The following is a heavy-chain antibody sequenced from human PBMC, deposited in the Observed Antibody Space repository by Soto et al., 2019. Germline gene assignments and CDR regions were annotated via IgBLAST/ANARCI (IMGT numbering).Heavy chain of an antibody. D-gene: IGHD1-1*01. CDR2: LYDVDGT. V-gene: IGHV3-53*01. J-gene: IGHJ3*01. Sequence: DVQLVESGGGLIQPGESLRLSCAAFGLTVSGKKYVAWVRQAPGKGLEWVSALYDVDGTYYADSVKGRFTTSRDSSKPTVYLQIYVLRPDDTAVYYCASCHEREHAYDAWGQGTTVTVSS. CDR3: ASCHEREHAYDA. CDR1: GLTVSGKKY.